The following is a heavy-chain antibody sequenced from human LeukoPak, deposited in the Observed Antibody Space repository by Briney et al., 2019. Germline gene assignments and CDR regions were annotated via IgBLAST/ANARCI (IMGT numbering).Heavy chain of an antibody. CDR2: IKQDGNEK. CDR1: GFTFTTYW. J-gene: IGHJ4*02. V-gene: IGHV3-7*01. D-gene: IGHD4/OR15-4a*01. CDR3: ARDTLGEGEDANYAVYYFDY. Sequence: GGSLRLSCAASGFTFTTYWMSWVRQAPGKGLEWVANIKQDGNEKYYMDSVKGRFTISRDNAKNSLDLQLNNLRAEDTAVYYCARDTLGEGEDANYAVYYFDYWGQGTPVTVSS.